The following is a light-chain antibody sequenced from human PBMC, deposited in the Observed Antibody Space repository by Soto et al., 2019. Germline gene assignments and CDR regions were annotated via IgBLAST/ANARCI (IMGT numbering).Light chain of an antibody. V-gene: IGLV2-23*01. J-gene: IGLJ1*01. CDR1: SSDVWSYNL. CDR2: EGS. Sequence: QSALTQPASVSGSPGQSITISCTGTSSDVWSYNLVSWYQQHPGKAPKLMIYEGSKRPSGVSNRFSGSKSGNTASLTISGLQAEDDADYYCCSYAGSSTYVFGTGTKLTVL. CDR3: CSYAGSSTYV.